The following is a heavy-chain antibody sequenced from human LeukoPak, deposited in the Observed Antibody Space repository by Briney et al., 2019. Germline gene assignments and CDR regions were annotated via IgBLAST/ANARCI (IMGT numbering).Heavy chain of an antibody. Sequence: PGGSLRLSSAASGFTFSGYGMHWVRQAPGKGLEWVAVISYDGSNKYYADSVKGRFTISRDNSKNTLYLQMNSLRAEDTAVYYCAKQEDSFDYWGQETLVTVSS. J-gene: IGHJ4*02. CDR3: AKQEDSFDY. CDR1: GFTFSGYG. CDR2: ISYDGSNK. V-gene: IGHV3-30*18.